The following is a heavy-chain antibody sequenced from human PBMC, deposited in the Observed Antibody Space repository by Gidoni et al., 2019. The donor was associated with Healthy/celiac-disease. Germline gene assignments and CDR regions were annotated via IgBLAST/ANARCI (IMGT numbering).Heavy chain of an antibody. CDR2: IYSGGST. CDR1: GFTFSSNY. CDR3: ARESYDSSGYYYGMDV. V-gene: IGHV3-53*04. Sequence: EVQLVESGGGLVQPGGSLRLSCAASGFTFSSNYMRGVRQAPGKGLEWVSVIYSGGSTYYAESVKGRFTISRQNSKNTLYLKMNSLRAEETAVYYCARESYDSSGYYYGMDVWGQGTTVTVSS. D-gene: IGHD3-22*01. J-gene: IGHJ6*02.